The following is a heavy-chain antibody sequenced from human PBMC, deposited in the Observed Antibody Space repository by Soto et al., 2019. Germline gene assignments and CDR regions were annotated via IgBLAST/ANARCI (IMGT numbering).Heavy chain of an antibody. Sequence: SETLSLTCSVSGGPISSSDYYWGWVRQPPGKGLEWIGSISFGVTTYYSPSLRSRLTISIDTSNNQFSLKLSSVTAADTAVYYCATSSVSRLLNHWYFDLWGRGTLVTVSS. CDR3: ATSSVSRLLNHWYFDL. CDR2: ISFGVTT. V-gene: IGHV4-39*01. J-gene: IGHJ2*01. CDR1: GGPISSSDYY.